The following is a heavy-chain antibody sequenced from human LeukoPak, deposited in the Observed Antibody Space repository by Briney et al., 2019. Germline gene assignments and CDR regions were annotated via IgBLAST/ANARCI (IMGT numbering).Heavy chain of an antibody. CDR2: ISSSGSGM. CDR3: ATSGWDDF. D-gene: IGHD6-19*01. CDR1: GFTFSSYE. J-gene: IGHJ4*02. V-gene: IGHV3-48*03. Sequence: PGGSLRLSCVASGFTFSSYEINWVRPAPGKGLEWVSSISSSGSGMFYADSVQGRFIISRYNAKNSLYLQMNSLRVEDTAVYYCATSGWDDFWGQGTLVTVSS.